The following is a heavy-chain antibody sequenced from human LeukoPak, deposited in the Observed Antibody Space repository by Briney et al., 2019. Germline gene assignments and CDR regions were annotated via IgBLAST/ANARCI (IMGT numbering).Heavy chain of an antibody. Sequence: GGSLRLSCVASGFPFSSYWMTWVRQAPGKGLEWVANIKQDGSKKSYVDSVKGRFTISRDNAKNSLYLQMNSLRAEDTAVYYCVRERGPFDAFDIWGQGTLVTVSS. CDR3: VRERGPFDAFDI. V-gene: IGHV3-7*01. CDR2: IKQDGSKK. CDR1: GFPFSSYW. D-gene: IGHD3-10*01. J-gene: IGHJ3*02.